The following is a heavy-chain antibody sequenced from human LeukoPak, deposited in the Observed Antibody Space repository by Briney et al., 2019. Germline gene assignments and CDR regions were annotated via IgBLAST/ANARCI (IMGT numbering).Heavy chain of an antibody. J-gene: IGHJ5*02. CDR2: INHSGST. D-gene: IGHD5-12*01. CDR3: ARGRRVATPGTWFDP. Sequence: SETLSLTCAVYGGSFSGYYWSWIRQPPGKGLEWIGEINHSGSTNYNPSLKSRVTISVDTSKNQFSLELSSVTAADTAVYYCARGRRVATPGTWFDPWGQGTLVTVSS. V-gene: IGHV4-34*01. CDR1: GGSFSGYY.